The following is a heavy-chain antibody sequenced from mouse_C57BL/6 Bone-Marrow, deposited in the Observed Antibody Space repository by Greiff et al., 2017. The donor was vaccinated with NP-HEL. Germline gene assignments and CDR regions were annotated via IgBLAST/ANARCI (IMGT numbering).Heavy chain of an antibody. CDR1: GFTFSDYG. Sequence: EVKLVESGGGLVKPGGSLKLSCAASGFTFSDYGMHWVRQAPEKGLEWVAYISSGSSTIYYADTVKGRFTISRDKAKNTLFLQMTSLRSEDTAMYYCSRFPTTGYYCAMDDWGQGTSVTVSS. J-gene: IGHJ4*01. CDR3: SRFPTTGYYCAMDD. D-gene: IGHD2-12*01. V-gene: IGHV5-17*01. CDR2: ISSGSSTI.